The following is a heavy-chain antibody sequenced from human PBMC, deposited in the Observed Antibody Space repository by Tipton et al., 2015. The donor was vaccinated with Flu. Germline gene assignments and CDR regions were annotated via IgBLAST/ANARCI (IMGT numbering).Heavy chain of an antibody. CDR1: GGSISSGGYY. Sequence: TLSLTCTVSGGSISSGGYYWSWIRQHPGKGLEWIGYIYYSGSTYYNPSLKSRVTISVDTSKNQFSLKLSSVTAADTAVYYCARDRYSSGWYDYWGQGTLVTVSS. J-gene: IGHJ4*02. CDR2: IYYSGST. CDR3: ARDRYSSGWYDY. D-gene: IGHD6-19*01. V-gene: IGHV4-31*03.